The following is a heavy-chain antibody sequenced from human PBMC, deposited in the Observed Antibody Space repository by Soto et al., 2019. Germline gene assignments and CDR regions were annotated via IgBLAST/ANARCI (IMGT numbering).Heavy chain of an antibody. CDR2: IDYSGTA. CDR3: ARTTGRHLDF. V-gene: IGHV4-39*01. J-gene: IGHJ4*02. CDR1: SGSISVLKVF. Sequence: SHTLSLTCTVSSGSISVLKVFWCWGPQPPGKGLAWIGNIDYSGTAYFNPSLGTRVTFPVDTSKNQFSLTLYSVTAADTAVYYCARTTGRHLDFWGQG. D-gene: IGHD4-4*01.